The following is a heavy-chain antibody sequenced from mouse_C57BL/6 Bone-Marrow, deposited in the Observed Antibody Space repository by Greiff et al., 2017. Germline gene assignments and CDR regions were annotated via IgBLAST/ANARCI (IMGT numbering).Heavy chain of an antibody. Sequence: EVQLQQSGAELVRPGASVKLSCTASGFNIKDDYMHWVKQRPEQGLEWIGWIDPENGDTEYDSKFQGKATRTADTSSNTAYLKSSSLTSEETDVYNCTSWGGYGYFDVWGTGTAVTVSS. CDR3: TSWGGYGYFDV. D-gene: IGHD1-1*02. V-gene: IGHV14-4*01. CDR2: IDPENGDT. J-gene: IGHJ1*03. CDR1: GFNIKDDY.